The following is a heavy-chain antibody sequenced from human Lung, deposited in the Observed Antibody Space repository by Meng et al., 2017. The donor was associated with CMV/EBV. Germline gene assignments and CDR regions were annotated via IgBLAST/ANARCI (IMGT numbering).Heavy chain of an antibody. CDR2: VRNDGSKK. Sequence: GGSLRLXCVESGFTFSRYGMHWVRQAPGKGLEWVAFVRNDGSKKYYADSVKGRFTISRDNSKNTLYLQMNSLRSEDTAVYFCAKEDDSAGYFFAYYLGQRXLVTVSS. V-gene: IGHV3-30*02. CDR1: GFTFSRYG. CDR3: AKEDDSAGYFFAYY. D-gene: IGHD3-9*01. J-gene: IGHJ4*02.